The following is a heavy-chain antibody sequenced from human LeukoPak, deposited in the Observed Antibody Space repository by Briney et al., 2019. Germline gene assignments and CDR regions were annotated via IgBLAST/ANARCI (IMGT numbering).Heavy chain of an antibody. V-gene: IGHV3-48*02. J-gene: IGHJ4*02. CDR1: GFVFSSYS. D-gene: IGHD6-19*01. Sequence: GGSLRLSCAASGFVFSSYSMNWVRQTPGKGLEWVSYISTMSTTKYYADSVKGRFTISRDNAKNSLYLQMNSLRDEDTAMYYCARDAGYSSAWFQEGDYWGQGTLVTVSS. CDR2: ISTMSTTK. CDR3: ARDAGYSSAWFQEGDY.